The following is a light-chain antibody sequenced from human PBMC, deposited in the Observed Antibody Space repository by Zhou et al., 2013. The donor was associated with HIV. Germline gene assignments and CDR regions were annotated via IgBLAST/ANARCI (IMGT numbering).Light chain of an antibody. CDR2: KAS. V-gene: IGKV1-5*03. Sequence: DIQMTQSPSTLSASAGDRVTITCRASQSISSWLAWYQQKPGKAPKLLIYKASSLESGVPSRFSGSGSGTEFTLTISSLQPDDFATYYCQQCNSYPYTFGQGTKLEIK. CDR1: QSISSW. J-gene: IGKJ2*01. CDR3: QQCNSYPYT.